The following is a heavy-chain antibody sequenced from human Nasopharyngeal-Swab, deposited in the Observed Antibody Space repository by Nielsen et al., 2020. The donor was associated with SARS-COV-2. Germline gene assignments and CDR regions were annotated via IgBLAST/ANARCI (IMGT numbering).Heavy chain of an antibody. CDR3: ARADGYGSGSYSDY. V-gene: IGHV3-21*01. CDR1: GFTFSGYS. D-gene: IGHD3-10*01. CDR2: ISSSSSYI. J-gene: IGHJ4*02. Sequence: GESLKISCAASGFTFSGYSMNWVRQAPGKGLEWVSSISSSSSYIYYADSVKGRFTISRDNAKNSLYLQMNSLRAEDTAVYYCARADGYGSGSYSDYWGQGTLVTVSS.